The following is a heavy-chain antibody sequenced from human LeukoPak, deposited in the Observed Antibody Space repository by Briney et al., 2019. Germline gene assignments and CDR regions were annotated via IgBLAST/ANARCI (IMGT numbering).Heavy chain of an antibody. CDR3: ARDRKYYYHMDV. CDR1: GGSISSGTYY. J-gene: IGHJ6*03. V-gene: IGHV4-39*07. D-gene: IGHD1-14*01. Sequence: SETLSLTCTVSGGSISSGTYYWGWIRQPPGRGLEWIGSIYHSGSTYYNPSLKSRVTISVDTSKNQFSLRLSSLTAADTALYYCARDRKYYYHMDVWGKGTTVTVSS. CDR2: IYHSGST.